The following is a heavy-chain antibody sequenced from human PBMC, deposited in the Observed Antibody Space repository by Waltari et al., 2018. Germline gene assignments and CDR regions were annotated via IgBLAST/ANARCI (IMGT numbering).Heavy chain of an antibody. CDR3: ARDRSGYSYGGCFDP. D-gene: IGHD5-18*01. CDR1: GGSISSGGYY. CDR2: IYHTGST. V-gene: IGHV4-31*03. J-gene: IGHJ2*01. Sequence: QVQLQESGPGLVKPSQTLSLTCTVSGGSISSGGYYWSWIRQHPGEGLEWIGYIYHTGSTYYNPSLKSRVTISVDRSKNQFSLKLSSVTAADTAVYYCARDRSGYSYGGCFDPWGRGTLVTVSS.